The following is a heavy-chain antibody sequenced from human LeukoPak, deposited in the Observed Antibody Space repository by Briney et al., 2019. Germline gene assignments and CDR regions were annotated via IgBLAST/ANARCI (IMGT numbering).Heavy chain of an antibody. CDR3: AKPHFDY. CDR1: GFTFSSYG. CDR2: IRLDGSNK. Sequence: GGSLRLSCAASGFTFSSYGMHWVRQAPGKGLEWVAFIRLDGSNKCYADSVRGRFTISRDNSKNTLYLQMNSLRAEDTALYYCAKPHFDYWGQGTLVTVSS. V-gene: IGHV3-30*02. J-gene: IGHJ4*02.